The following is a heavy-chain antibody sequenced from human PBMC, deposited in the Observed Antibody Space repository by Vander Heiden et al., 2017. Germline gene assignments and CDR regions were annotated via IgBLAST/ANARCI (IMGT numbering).Heavy chain of an antibody. Sequence: EVQLVESGGGLVKPGGSLRLPWAASGFTFSSYSMNWVRQAPGKGLEWVSSISSSSSYIYYADSVKGRFTISRDNAKNSLYLQMNSLRAEDTAVYYCARDLKISSSYYGMDVWGQGTTVTVSS. CDR1: GFTFSSYS. V-gene: IGHV3-21*01. J-gene: IGHJ6*02. CDR2: ISSSSSYI. D-gene: IGHD6-13*01. CDR3: ARDLKISSSYYGMDV.